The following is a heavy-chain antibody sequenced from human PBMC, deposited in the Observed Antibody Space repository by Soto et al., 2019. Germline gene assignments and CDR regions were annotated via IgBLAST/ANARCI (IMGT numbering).Heavy chain of an antibody. CDR1: GFTFSSYA. V-gene: IGHV3-23*01. D-gene: IGHD3-9*01. CDR2: ISGSGGTT. J-gene: IGHJ6*02. CDR3: VKPNYDILTGNNYDPYYYYGMEV. Sequence: PGGSLRLSCPASGFTFSSYAMSWVRQAPGKELEWVSAISGSGGTTYYAVSVKGRFTIPTYTTNNALYLQMNTLRAEDPDVDYCVKPNYDILTGNNYDPYYYYGMEVWGQGTTVTGSS.